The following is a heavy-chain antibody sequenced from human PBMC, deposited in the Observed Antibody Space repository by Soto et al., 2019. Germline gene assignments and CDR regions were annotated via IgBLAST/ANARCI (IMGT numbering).Heavy chain of an antibody. CDR1: GGSISSSSYY. D-gene: IGHD3-10*01. CDR2: IYYSGST. CDR3: ARHSGQDYGSDYFDY. J-gene: IGHJ4*02. Sequence: PSETLSLTCTVSGGSISSSSYYWGWIRQPPGKGLEWIGSIYYSGSTYYNPSLKSRVTISVDTSKNQFSLKLSSVTAADTAVYYCARHSGQDYGSDYFDYWGQGTLVTVSS. V-gene: IGHV4-39*01.